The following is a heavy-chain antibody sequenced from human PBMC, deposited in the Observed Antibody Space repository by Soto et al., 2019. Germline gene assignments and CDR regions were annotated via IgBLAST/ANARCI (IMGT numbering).Heavy chain of an antibody. CDR1: GGSISSSSYY. Sequence: PSETLSLTCTVSGGSISSSSYYWGWIRQPPGKGLEWIGSISYSGSTYYNPSLKSRVTISVDTSKNQFSLKLSSVTAADTAVYWCARDPVDGYAFFDSWGQGALVTVSS. CDR2: ISYSGST. CDR3: ARDPVDGYAFFDS. D-gene: IGHD5-12*01. J-gene: IGHJ5*02. V-gene: IGHV4-39*02.